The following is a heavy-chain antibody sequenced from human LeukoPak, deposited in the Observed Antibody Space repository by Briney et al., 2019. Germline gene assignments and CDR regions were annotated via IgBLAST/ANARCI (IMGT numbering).Heavy chain of an antibody. CDR1: GYSISSGYY. Sequence: PSETLSLTCTVSGYSISSGYYWGWIRQPSGKGLEWIGSIYHSGSTYYNPSLKSRVTISVDTSKNQFSLKLSSVTAADTAVYYCARRLLYQLLISRFDPWGQGTLVTVSS. J-gene: IGHJ5*02. CDR3: ARRLLYQLLISRFDP. D-gene: IGHD2-2*01. V-gene: IGHV4-38-2*02. CDR2: IYHSGST.